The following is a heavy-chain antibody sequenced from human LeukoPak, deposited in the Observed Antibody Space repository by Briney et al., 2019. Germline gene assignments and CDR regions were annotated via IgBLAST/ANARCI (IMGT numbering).Heavy chain of an antibody. V-gene: IGHV4-59*08. D-gene: IGHD5-18*01. CDR2: IYYSGRT. CDR1: GGSISSYY. Sequence: SETLSLTCTVSGGSISSYYWSWIRQPLRRGREWIGYIYYSGRTNYNPSLKSRVTISVDASKNQFSLKLSSVTAADTAVYYCARHGVHSYGFDYWGQGTLVTVSS. J-gene: IGHJ4*02. CDR3: ARHGVHSYGFDY.